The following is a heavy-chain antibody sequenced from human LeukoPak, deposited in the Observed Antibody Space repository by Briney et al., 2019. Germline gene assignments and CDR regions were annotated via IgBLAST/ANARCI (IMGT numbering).Heavy chain of an antibody. J-gene: IGHJ5*02. Sequence: PSQTLSLTCAISGDSVSSAAWHWIRQSPSRGLEWLGRTYYRSKWFGDYAVSVRSRITINPDTSKNQFSLQLNSVTPEDTAVYYCARAIRVGWFDPWGQGTLVTVSS. D-gene: IGHD1-26*01. CDR2: TYYRSKWFG. CDR1: GDSVSSAA. V-gene: IGHV6-1*01. CDR3: ARAIRVGWFDP.